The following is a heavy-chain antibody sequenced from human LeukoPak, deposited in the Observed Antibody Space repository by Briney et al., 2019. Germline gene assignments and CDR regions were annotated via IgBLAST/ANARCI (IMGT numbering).Heavy chain of an antibody. CDR2: ISYDGSNK. CDR3: AKGRGAFDI. CDR1: GFTFSSYG. V-gene: IGHV3-30*18. D-gene: IGHD3-10*01. J-gene: IGHJ3*02. Sequence: GRSLRLSCAASGFTFSSYGMHWVRQAPGKGLEWVAVISYDGSNKYYADSVKGRFTISRDNSKNTLYLQMNSLRAEDTAVYYCAKGRGAFDIWGQGTMVTVSS.